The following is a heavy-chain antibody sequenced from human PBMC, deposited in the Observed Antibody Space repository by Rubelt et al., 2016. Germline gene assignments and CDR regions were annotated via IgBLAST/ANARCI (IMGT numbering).Heavy chain of an antibody. CDR2: ISYDGSNK. CDR1: GFTFSSYA. J-gene: IGHJ4*02. D-gene: IGHD3-3*01. V-gene: IGHV3-30*04. CDR3: AREIVVEWLSPSYFDY. Sequence: GESGGGVVQPGRSLRLSCAASGFTFSSYAMHWVRQAPGKGLEWVAVISYDGSNKYYADSVKGRFTISRDNSKNTLYLQMNSLRAEDTAVYYCAREIVVEWLSPSYFDYWGQGTLVTVSS.